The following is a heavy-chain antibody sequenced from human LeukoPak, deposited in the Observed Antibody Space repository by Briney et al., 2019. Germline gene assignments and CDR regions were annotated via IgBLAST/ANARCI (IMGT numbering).Heavy chain of an antibody. V-gene: IGHV4-34*01. D-gene: IGHD2-15*01. CDR1: GGSFGGYY. CDR3: ASFVVVAAHFDY. J-gene: IGHJ4*02. Sequence: SETLSLTCAVYGGSFGGYYWSWIRQPPGKGLEWIGEINHSGSTNYNPSLKSRVTISVDTSKNQFSLKLSSVTAADTAVYYCASFVVVAAHFDYWGQGTLVTVSS. CDR2: INHSGST.